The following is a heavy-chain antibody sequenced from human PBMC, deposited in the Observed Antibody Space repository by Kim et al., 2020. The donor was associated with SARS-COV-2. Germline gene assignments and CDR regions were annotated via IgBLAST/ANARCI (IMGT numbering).Heavy chain of an antibody. V-gene: IGHV5-10-1*01. J-gene: IGHJ6*02. Sequence: GESLKISCKGSGYSFTSYWISWVRQMPGKGLEWMGRIDPSDSYTNYSPSFQGHVTISADKSISTAYLQWSSLKASDTAMYYCARHRVELLRYFDWPPRGGMDVWGQGTTVTVSS. CDR1: GYSFTSYW. D-gene: IGHD3-9*01. CDR3: ARHRVELLRYFDWPPRGGMDV. CDR2: IDPSDSYT.